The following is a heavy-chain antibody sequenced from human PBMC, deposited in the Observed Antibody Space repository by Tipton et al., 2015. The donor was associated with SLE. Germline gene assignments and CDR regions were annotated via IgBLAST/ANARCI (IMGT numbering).Heavy chain of an antibody. V-gene: IGHV3-7*03. CDR2: IKKDGSER. Sequence: SLRLSCAASGFTVSYDYMTWVRQAPGKGLEWVANIKKDGSERYYVDTLKDRFTISRDNSRNSVYLQMNSLRAEDTAVYYCAKGAPGGIPGYWGQGTLVTVSS. D-gene: IGHD6-13*01. CDR3: AKGAPGGIPGY. CDR1: GFTVSYDY. J-gene: IGHJ4*02.